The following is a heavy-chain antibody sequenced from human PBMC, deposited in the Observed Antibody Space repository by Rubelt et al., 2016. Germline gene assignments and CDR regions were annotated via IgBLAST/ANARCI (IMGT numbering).Heavy chain of an antibody. D-gene: IGHD6-13*01. Sequence: QVQLQESGPGLVKSSETLSLTCTVSGGSISSYYWSWIRQPPGKGLEWIGYVSDAARTNYSPSLKRRVTISVNTSKNHFSLKWTSVTATETAVYDCARHESAGSSWPFDDWGQGTQVTVSS. J-gene: IGHJ4*02. V-gene: IGHV4-59*08. CDR1: GGSISSYY. CDR3: ARHESAGSSWPFDD. CDR2: VSDAART.